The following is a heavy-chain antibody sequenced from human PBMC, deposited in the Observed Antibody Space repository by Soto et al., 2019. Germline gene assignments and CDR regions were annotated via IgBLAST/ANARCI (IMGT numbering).Heavy chain of an antibody. Sequence: SGPTLVNPTQTLTLTCTFSGFSLSTSGVGVGWIRQPPGKALEWLALIYWDDDKRYSPSLKSRLTITKDTSKNQVVLTMTNMDPVDTATYYCAHIIRYYDFWSGYHFDYWGQGTLVTVSS. J-gene: IGHJ4*02. CDR1: GFSLSTSGVG. CDR2: IYWDDDK. V-gene: IGHV2-5*02. D-gene: IGHD3-3*01. CDR3: AHIIRYYDFWSGYHFDY.